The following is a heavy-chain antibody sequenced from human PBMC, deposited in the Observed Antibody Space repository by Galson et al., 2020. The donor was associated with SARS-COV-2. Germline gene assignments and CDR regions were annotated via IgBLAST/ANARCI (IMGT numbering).Heavy chain of an antibody. D-gene: IGHD2-15*01. V-gene: IGHV3-30*02. CDR2: IRNDGSYQ. J-gene: IGHJ4*02. CDR1: GFTFSAYG. CDR3: VKDIGLGGTRDY. Sequence: GESLKISCAASGFTFSAYGMHWVRQAPGKGLEWVSFIRNDGSYQDHADSVKGRFTISRDNSKNTVYLQMNSLREEDAAMYYCVKDIGLGGTRDYWGQGTLVTVSS.